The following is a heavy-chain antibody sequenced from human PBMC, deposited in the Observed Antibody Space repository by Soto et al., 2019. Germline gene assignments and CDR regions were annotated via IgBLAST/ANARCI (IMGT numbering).Heavy chain of an antibody. D-gene: IGHD4-17*01. Sequence: QVQLVESGGGVVQPGRSLRLSCAASGFTFSSYAMHWVRQAPGKGLEWVALISYDGSNKDYADSVKGRFTISRDNSKNTLYLQMNSLRAEDTAVYYCARDPDYGAHFDYWGQGTLVTVSS. CDR2: ISYDGSNK. J-gene: IGHJ4*02. CDR3: ARDPDYGAHFDY. V-gene: IGHV3-30-3*01. CDR1: GFTFSSYA.